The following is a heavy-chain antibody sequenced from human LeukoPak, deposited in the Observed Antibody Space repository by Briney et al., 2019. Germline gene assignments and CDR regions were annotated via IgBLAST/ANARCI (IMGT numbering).Heavy chain of an antibody. D-gene: IGHD6-19*01. CDR1: GFTFDDYA. Sequence: PGGSLRLSCAASGFTFDDYAMHWVRQAPGKGLEWVSGISWNSGNIGYAGSVKGRFTISRDNAKNSLYLQMNSLRAEDTALYYCARVSDISVAAYFDYWGRGTLVTVSS. J-gene: IGHJ4*02. V-gene: IGHV3-9*01. CDR3: ARVSDISVAAYFDY. CDR2: ISWNSGNI.